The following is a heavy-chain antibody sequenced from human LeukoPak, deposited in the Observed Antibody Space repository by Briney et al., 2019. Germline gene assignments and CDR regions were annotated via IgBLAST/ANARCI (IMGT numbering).Heavy chain of an antibody. D-gene: IGHD3-3*01. CDR3: ARDISYDFWSGFDAFDI. Sequence: GGSLRLSCAASGFTFSSYSMNWVRQAPGKGLEWVSSISSSSYIYYADSVKGRFTISRDNAKNSLYLQMNSLRAEDTAVYYCARDISYDFWSGFDAFDIWGQGTMVTVSS. V-gene: IGHV3-21*01. J-gene: IGHJ3*02. CDR2: ISSSSYI. CDR1: GFTFSSYS.